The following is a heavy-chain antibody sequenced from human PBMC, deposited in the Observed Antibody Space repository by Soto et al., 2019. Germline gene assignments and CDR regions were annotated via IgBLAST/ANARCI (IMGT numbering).Heavy chain of an antibody. V-gene: IGHV4-31*03. J-gene: IGHJ4*02. D-gene: IGHD3-22*01. CDR1: GGSISSGGYY. Sequence: QVQLQESGPGLVKPSQTLSLTCTVSGGSISSGGYYWSWIRQHPGKGLEWIGYMYYSGSTYYNPSLKSRVTISLDTSKNQFSLKLSSVTAADTGVYYCAREDSSGYHRPIDYWGQGTLVTVSS. CDR3: AREDSSGYHRPIDY. CDR2: MYYSGST.